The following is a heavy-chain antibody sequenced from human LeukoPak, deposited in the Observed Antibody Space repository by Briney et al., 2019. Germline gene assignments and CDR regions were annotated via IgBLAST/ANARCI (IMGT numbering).Heavy chain of an antibody. J-gene: IGHJ4*02. CDR3: ASRWVLTGEPC. CDR1: GGSISSNNW. V-gene: IGHV4-4*02. Sequence: SGTLSLTCAVSGGSISSNNWWTWVRQPPGKGLEWIGEISHSGRTNYDPSLQSRVTISVDESNNLFSLELRSVTAADTAVYYCASRWVLTGEPCWGQGTLVTVSS. D-gene: IGHD7-27*01. CDR2: ISHSGRT.